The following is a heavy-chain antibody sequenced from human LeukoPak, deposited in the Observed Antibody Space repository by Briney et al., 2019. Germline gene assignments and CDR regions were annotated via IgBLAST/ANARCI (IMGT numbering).Heavy chain of an antibody. J-gene: IGHJ5*02. D-gene: IGHD2-2*01. Sequence: PGGSLRLSCAASGFTFSSYAMSWVRQAPGKGLEWVSAISGSGGSTYYADSVKGRFTISRDNSKNTLYLQMNSLRAEDTAVYYCAKRMGVGYQPFNWFDPWGQGTLVTVSS. CDR1: GFTFSSYA. CDR3: AKRMGVGYQPFNWFDP. V-gene: IGHV3-23*01. CDR2: ISGSGGST.